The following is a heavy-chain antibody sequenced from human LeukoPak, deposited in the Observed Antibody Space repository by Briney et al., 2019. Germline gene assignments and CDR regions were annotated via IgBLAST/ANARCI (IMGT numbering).Heavy chain of an antibody. D-gene: IGHD6-13*01. J-gene: IGHJ4*02. V-gene: IGHV3-53*01. CDR2: IYSGGST. CDR3: ARHSTDLLFDY. CDR1: GFTVSSNY. Sequence: GGSLRLSCAASGFTVSSNYMSWVRQAPGKGLEWVSVIYSGGSTYYADSVKGRFTISRDNSKNTLYLQMNSLRAEDTAVYYCARHSTDLLFDYWGQGTLVTVSS.